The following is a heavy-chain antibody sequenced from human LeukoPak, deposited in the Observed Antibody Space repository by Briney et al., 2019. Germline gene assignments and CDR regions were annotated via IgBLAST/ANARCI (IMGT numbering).Heavy chain of an antibody. J-gene: IGHJ4*02. CDR2: IWFDGSKK. CDR3: ARSTSHRLHFDY. Sequence: GGSLRLSCVASGFSFHNHAMHWVRQGPGKGLEWVAVIWFDGSKKYYADSVKGRFTISRDNSKNTLYLQMNSLRAEDTAVYYCARSTSHRLHFDYWGQGTLVTVSS. V-gene: IGHV3-33*01. CDR1: GFSFHNHA. D-gene: IGHD2-2*01.